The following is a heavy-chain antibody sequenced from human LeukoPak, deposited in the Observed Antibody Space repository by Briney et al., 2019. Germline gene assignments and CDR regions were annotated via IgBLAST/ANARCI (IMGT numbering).Heavy chain of an antibody. CDR1: GGSISSGSYY. J-gene: IGHJ4*02. D-gene: IGHD1-14*01. V-gene: IGHV4-61*02. CDR2: IYTSGST. CDR3: ARDRRGSAGFDY. Sequence: SETLSLTCTVSGGSISSGSYYWSWIRQPAGKGLGWIGRIYTSGSTNYNPSLKSRVTMSVDTSKNQFSLKLSSVTAADTAVYYCARDRRGSAGFDYWGQGTLVTVSS.